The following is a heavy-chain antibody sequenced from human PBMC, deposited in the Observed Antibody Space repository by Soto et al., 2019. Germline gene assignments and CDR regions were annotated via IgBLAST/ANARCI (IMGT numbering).Heavy chain of an antibody. V-gene: IGHV3-33*06. J-gene: IGHJ4*01. D-gene: IGHD2-15*01. Sequence: PGGSLRLSCAASGFTFSSYGMHWVRQAPGKGLEWVAVIWDDGSNKYYADSVKGRFTISRDNSKNTLYLLMNSLRAEDTATYYCTKARCSGNPCYVPDYWGHGTLVTVSS. CDR3: TKARCSGNPCYVPDY. CDR2: IWDDGSNK. CDR1: GFTFSSYG.